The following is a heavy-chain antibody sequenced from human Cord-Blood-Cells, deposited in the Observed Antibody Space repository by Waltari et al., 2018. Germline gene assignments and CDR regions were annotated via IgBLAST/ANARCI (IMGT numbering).Heavy chain of an antibody. CDR3: ARGAGDFPYYFDY. J-gene: IGHJ4*02. CDR1: GFTFSSYW. D-gene: IGHD7-27*01. V-gene: IGHV3-7*05. Sequence: EVQLVESGGGWVQPGGSRRLSCAASGFTFSSYWMSWVRQAPGKGLEWVANIKQDGSETYYVDSVKGRFTISRDNAKNSLYLQMNSLRAEDTAVYYCARGAGDFPYYFDYWGQGTLVTVSS. CDR2: IKQDGSET.